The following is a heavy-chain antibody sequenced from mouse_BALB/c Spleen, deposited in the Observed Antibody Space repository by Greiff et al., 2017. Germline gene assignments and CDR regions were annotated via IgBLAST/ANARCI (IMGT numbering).Heavy chain of an antibody. CDR3: AREDRYDGTGFAY. D-gene: IGHD2-14*01. CDR2: ISSGSSTI. V-gene: IGHV5-17*02. J-gene: IGHJ3*01. Sequence: EVMLVESGGGLVQPGGSRKLSCAASGFTFSSFGMHWVRQAPEKGLEWVAYISSGSSTIYYADTVKGRFTISRDNPKNTLFLQMTSLRSEDTAMYYCAREDRYDGTGFAYWGQGTRVTVSA. CDR1: GFTFSSFG.